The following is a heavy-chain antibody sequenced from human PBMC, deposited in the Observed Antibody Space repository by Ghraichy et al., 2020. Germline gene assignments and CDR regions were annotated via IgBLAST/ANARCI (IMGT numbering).Heavy chain of an antibody. V-gene: IGHV3-23*01. CDR3: AKAQYSSSLIVDAFDI. CDR2: ISGSGGST. CDR1: GFTFSSYA. Sequence: GGSLRLSCAASGFTFSSYAMSWVRQAPGKGLEWVSAISGSGGSTYYADSVKGRFTISRDNSKNTLYLQMNSLRAEDTAVYYCAKAQYSSSLIVDAFDIWGQGTMVTVSS. J-gene: IGHJ3*02. D-gene: IGHD6-6*01.